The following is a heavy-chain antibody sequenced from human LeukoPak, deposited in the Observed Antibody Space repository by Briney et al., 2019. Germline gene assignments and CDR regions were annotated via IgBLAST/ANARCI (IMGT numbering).Heavy chain of an antibody. CDR1: GISFSDYW. CDR2: IKQDGSEK. D-gene: IGHD6-19*01. CDR3: GGGSGWSHEF. J-gene: IGHJ4*02. Sequence: GGSLRLSCAASGISFSDYWMSWVRQAPGKGLEWAANIKQDGSEKFYVDSVKGRFTISRDNAKNSLYLQMNSLRVEDTAVYYCGGGSGWSHEFWGQGALVTASS. V-gene: IGHV3-7*04.